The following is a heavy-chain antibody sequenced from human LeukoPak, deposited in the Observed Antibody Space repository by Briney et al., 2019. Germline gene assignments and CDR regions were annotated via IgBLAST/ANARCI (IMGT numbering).Heavy chain of an antibody. CDR2: ITGSGGRT. CDR3: AKESTGTTGYSFGAV. CDR1: GFTFSSYA. Sequence: QSGGSLRLSCAASGFTFSSYAMSWIRQAPGKGLEWVSAITGSGGRTYYADSVKGRFPSHRDISQNTLYLQANSVRAEDTAIYYCAKESTGTTGYSFGAVWGKRTTVTASS. J-gene: IGHJ6*03. D-gene: IGHD1-1*01. V-gene: IGHV3-23*01.